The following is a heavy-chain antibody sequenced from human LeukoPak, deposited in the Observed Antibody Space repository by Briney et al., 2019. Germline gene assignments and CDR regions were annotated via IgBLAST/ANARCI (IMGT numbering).Heavy chain of an antibody. CDR3: AKKRYFGGGADTFDI. CDR1: GGIFSNYV. Sequence: GRSLRLSCAASGGIFSNYVMHWVRQAPGKGLEWVAVVSEDGTTKFYSDFVKGRFTISRDNSKNTLYLQMDSLRAEDTALYYCAKKRYFGGGADTFDIWGQGTMVTASS. CDR2: VSEDGTTK. V-gene: IGHV3-30*04. D-gene: IGHD2-21*01. J-gene: IGHJ3*02.